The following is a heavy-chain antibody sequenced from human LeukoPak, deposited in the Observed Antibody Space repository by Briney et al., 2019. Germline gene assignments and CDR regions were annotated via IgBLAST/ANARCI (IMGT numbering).Heavy chain of an antibody. CDR2: IYYSGST. Sequence: KPSETLSLTCTVSGGSISSGDYYWSWIRQPPGKGLEWIGYIYYSGSTYYNPSLKSRVTISVDTSKNQFSLKLSSVTAADTAVYYCARVSSSSRFDYWGQGTLVTVSS. D-gene: IGHD6-6*01. V-gene: IGHV4-30-4*01. CDR3: ARVSSSSRFDY. CDR1: GGSISSGDYY. J-gene: IGHJ4*02.